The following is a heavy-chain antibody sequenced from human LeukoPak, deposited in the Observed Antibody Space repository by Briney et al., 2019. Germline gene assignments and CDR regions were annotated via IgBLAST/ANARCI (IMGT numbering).Heavy chain of an antibody. CDR2: INHSGST. D-gene: IGHD3-10*01. J-gene: IGHJ6*02. CDR1: GGSFSGYY. CDR3: ARVGLLWFGELSRGYYYYGMDV. V-gene: IGHV4-34*01. Sequence: SETLSLTCAVYGGSFSGYYCSWIRQPPGKGLEWIGEINHSGSTNYNPSLKSRVTISVDTSKNQFSLKLSSVTAADTAVYYCARVGLLWFGELSRGYYYYGMDVWGQGTTVTVS.